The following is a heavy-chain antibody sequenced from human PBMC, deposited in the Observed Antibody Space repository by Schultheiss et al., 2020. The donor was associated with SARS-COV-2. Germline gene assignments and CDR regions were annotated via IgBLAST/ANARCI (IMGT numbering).Heavy chain of an antibody. CDR2: IYTTGST. V-gene: IGHV4-4*07. CDR1: GASISNNY. Sequence: SQTLSLTCTVSGASISNNYWNWIRQPAGKGLEWIGRIYTTGSTNYNPSLKSRVTMSVDTSRNQFSLRLSSVTAADTAVYYCARDAPTTYYYGSGKVAQYYFDYWGQGSLVTVSS. CDR3: ARDAPTTYYYGSGKVAQYYFDY. D-gene: IGHD3-10*01. J-gene: IGHJ4*02.